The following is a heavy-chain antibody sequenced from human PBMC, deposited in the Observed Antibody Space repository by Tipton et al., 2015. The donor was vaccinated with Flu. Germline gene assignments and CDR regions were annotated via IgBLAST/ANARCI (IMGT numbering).Heavy chain of an antibody. CDR2: ISGHNGDT. CDR3: ARDWDRVTLVQYHGMDA. Sequence: QVQLVQSGAEVKKPGASVKVSCKASGYTFTNYGLSWVRQAPGQGLEWMAWISGHNGDTNYAQKFQGRVTMTTDTSTSTVYMELRSLTSDDTAVYYCARDWDRVTLVQYHGMDAWGQGTTVTVS. CDR1: GYTFTNYG. D-gene: IGHD2-8*02. V-gene: IGHV1-18*01. J-gene: IGHJ6*02.